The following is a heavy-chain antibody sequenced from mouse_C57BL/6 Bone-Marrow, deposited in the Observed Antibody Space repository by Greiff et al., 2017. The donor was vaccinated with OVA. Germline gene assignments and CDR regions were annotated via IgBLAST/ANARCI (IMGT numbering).Heavy chain of an antibody. CDR3: TSPYDYDDAMDY. D-gene: IGHD2-4*01. CDR2: IYPGNSDT. J-gene: IGHJ4*01. V-gene: IGHV1-5*01. CDR1: GYTFTSYW. Sequence: VQLQQSGTVLARPGASVKMSCKTSGYTFTSYWMHWVKQRPGQGLEWIGAIYPGNSDTSSNQKFKGKAKLTAVTSASTAYMELSSLTNEDSAVYYCTSPYDYDDAMDYWGQGTSVTVSS.